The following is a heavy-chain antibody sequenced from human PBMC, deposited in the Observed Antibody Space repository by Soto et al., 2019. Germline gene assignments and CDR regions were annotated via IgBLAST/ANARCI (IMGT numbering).Heavy chain of an antibody. CDR2: ISSSSSYI. D-gene: IGHD2-15*01. J-gene: IGHJ4*02. V-gene: IGHV3-21*01. CDR1: GFTFSSYS. CDR3: ARDLGCSGGSCSHNVDY. Sequence: EVQLVESGGGLVKPGGSLRLSCAASGFTFSSYSMNWVRQAPGKGLEWVSSISSSSSYIYYADSVKGRFTISRDNAKNSLYLQMNGLRAEDTAVYYCARDLGCSGGSCSHNVDYWGQGTLVTVSS.